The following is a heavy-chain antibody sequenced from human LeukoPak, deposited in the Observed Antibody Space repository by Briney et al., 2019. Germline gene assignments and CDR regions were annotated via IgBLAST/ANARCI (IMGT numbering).Heavy chain of an antibody. D-gene: IGHD1-14*01. V-gene: IGHV3-7*01. Sequence: GGSLRLSCAASGFTFTSYWMSWVRQAPGKGLEWVANIKQDESEENYVDSVKGRFTISRENAKNSLYLQMNSLRAGDTAVYYCAREAGDRRGAFDIWGQGTMVTVSS. J-gene: IGHJ3*02. CDR3: AREAGDRRGAFDI. CDR1: GFTFTSYW. CDR2: IKQDESEE.